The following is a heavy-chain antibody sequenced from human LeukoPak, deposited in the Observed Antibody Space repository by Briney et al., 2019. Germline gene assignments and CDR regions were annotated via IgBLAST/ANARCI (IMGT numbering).Heavy chain of an antibody. Sequence: SVKVSCKASGGTFSSYAISWVRQAPGQGLEWMGGIIPIFGTANYAQKIQGRVTMTTDTSTSTAYMELRSLRSDDTAVYYCARAQGGSYGRVFDYWGQGTLVTVSS. CDR2: IIPIFGTA. D-gene: IGHD1-26*01. CDR3: ARAQGGSYGRVFDY. J-gene: IGHJ4*02. V-gene: IGHV1-69*05. CDR1: GGTFSSYA.